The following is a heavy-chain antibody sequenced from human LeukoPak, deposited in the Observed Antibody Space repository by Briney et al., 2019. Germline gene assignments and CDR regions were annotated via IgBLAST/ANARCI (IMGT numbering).Heavy chain of an antibody. V-gene: IGHV4-34*01. CDR2: INHSGST. D-gene: IGHD2-8*02. Sequence: SETLSLTCAVYGGSFSGYYWNWIRQPPGKGREWIDEINHSGSTNYKSSLKSRVTISVDTSKNQFSMRLYSVTAADTAVYFCARGSGRRYFDYWGQGTLLTVSS. CDR3: ARGSGRRYFDY. J-gene: IGHJ4*02. CDR1: GGSFSGYY.